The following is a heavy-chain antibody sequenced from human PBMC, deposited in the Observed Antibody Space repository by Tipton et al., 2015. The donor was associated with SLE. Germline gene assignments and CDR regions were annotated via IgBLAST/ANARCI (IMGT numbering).Heavy chain of an antibody. V-gene: IGHV3-23*01. CDR1: GFTFSSYA. CDR3: AKEGRRQSVMAAAGYFDY. CDR2: ISGSGGST. J-gene: IGHJ4*02. Sequence: SLRLSCAASGFTFSSYAMSWVRQAPGKGLEWVSAISGSGGSTYYADSVKGRFTISRDNSKNTLYLQMNSLRAEDTAVYYCAKEGRRQSVMAAAGYFDYWGQGTLVTVSS. D-gene: IGHD6-13*01.